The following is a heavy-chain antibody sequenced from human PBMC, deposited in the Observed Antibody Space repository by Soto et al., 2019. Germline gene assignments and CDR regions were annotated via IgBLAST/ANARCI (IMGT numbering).Heavy chain of an antibody. CDR2: IYYSGST. Sequence: QLQLQESGPGLVKPSETLSLTCTVSGGSISSSSYYWGWIRQPPGKGLEWIGSIYYSGSTYYNPSLKSRVTISVDTSKKQFSLKLSSVTAADTAVYYCARNSMWLVSLDFDYWRQGPLVTVSS. D-gene: IGHD6-19*01. V-gene: IGHV4-39*01. CDR1: GGSISSSSYY. CDR3: ARNSMWLVSLDFDY. J-gene: IGHJ4*02.